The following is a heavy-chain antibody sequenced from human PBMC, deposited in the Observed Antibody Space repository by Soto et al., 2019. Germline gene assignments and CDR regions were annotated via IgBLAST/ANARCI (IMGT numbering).Heavy chain of an antibody. CDR3: ATDSLCCSGGSCYHY. CDR2: ISGSGGST. D-gene: IGHD2-15*01. Sequence: GGSLRLSCAASGFTFSSYAMSWVRQAPGKGLEWVSAISGSGGSTYYADSVKGRFTISRDNSKNTLYLQMNSLRAEDTAVYYCATDSLCCSGGSCYHYWGQGTLVTVSS. V-gene: IGHV3-23*01. CDR1: GFTFSSYA. J-gene: IGHJ4*02.